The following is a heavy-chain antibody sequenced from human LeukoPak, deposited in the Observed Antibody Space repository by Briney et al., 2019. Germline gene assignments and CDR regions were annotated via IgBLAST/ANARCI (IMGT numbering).Heavy chain of an antibody. CDR3: ARVPSPTGRVYGTDV. CDR2: IYYSGST. J-gene: IGHJ6*02. Sequence: PSETLSLTCTVSGGSISSGDYYWSWLRQPPGKGRGWIGYIYYSGSTYYNPSLKSRVTISVDTSKNQFSLKLSSVTAADTAVYYCARVPSPTGRVYGTDVWGQGTTVTVSS. V-gene: IGHV4-30-4*01. D-gene: IGHD1-1*01. CDR1: GGSISSGDYY.